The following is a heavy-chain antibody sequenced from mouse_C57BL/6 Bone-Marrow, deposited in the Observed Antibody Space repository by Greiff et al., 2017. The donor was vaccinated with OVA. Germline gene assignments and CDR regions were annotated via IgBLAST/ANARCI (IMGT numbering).Heavy chain of an antibody. J-gene: IGHJ2*01. D-gene: IGHD4-1*01. Sequence: VQLQESGAELARPGASVKLSCKASGYTFTSYGISWVKQRTGQGLEWIGEIYPRSGNTYYNEKFKGKATLTADKSSSTAYMELRSLTSEDSAVYFCASWDAFDYWGQGTTLTVSS. CDR2: IYPRSGNT. V-gene: IGHV1-81*01. CDR3: ASWDAFDY. CDR1: GYTFTSYG.